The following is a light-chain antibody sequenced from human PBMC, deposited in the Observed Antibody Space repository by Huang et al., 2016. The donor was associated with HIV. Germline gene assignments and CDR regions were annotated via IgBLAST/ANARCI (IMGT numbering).Light chain of an antibody. Sequence: DIQLTQSPSARAVSVGDRVIITCRATQDIYNYLAWFQQQPGKAPKRLIYGASSLQTGVQTRFSGSGSGTEFTLTINNLQPEDSATYFCLQHKNFHAPTFGQGTKVEIK. CDR3: LQHKNFHAPT. CDR2: GAS. V-gene: IGKV1-17*03. J-gene: IGKJ1*01. CDR1: QDIYNY.